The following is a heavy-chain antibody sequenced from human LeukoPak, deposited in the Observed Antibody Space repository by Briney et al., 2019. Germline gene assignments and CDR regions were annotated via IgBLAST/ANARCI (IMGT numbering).Heavy chain of an antibody. J-gene: IGHJ4*02. CDR3: ARAGKLKDESGNSNHLFDY. CDR1: GGSFSGYY. V-gene: IGHV4-34*01. D-gene: IGHD4-23*01. CDR2: INHSGST. Sequence: SETLSLTCAVYGGSFSGYYWSWIRQPPGKGLEWIGEINHSGSTNYNPSLKSRVTISVDTSKNQFSLKLGSVTAADTAVYYCARAGKLKDESGNSNHLFDYWGQGTLVTVSS.